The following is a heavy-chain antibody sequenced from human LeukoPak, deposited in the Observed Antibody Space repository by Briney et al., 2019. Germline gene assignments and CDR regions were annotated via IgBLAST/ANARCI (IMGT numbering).Heavy chain of an antibody. D-gene: IGHD5-24*01. CDR1: GYALTVIS. V-gene: IGHV1-24*01. Sequence: ASVTVSFNFSGYALTVISKHWVRQAPAKGLERMGGFDPEYGGTINYHKSSVRGTITEDTSTDTAYMELSSLRSEGTGVYFCTCGSVEMATISPFDYWGPGTLVTVSS. CDR3: TCGSVEMATISPFDY. CDR2: FDPEYGGT. J-gene: IGHJ4*02.